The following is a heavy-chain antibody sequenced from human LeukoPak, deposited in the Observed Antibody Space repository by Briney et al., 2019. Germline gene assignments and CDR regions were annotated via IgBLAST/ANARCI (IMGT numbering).Heavy chain of an antibody. CDR3: ARMYYYGSGSYFDP. D-gene: IGHD3-10*01. Sequence: ASVKVSCKASGFTFTTYAISWVRQAPGQGLEWMGWISAYNGNTNYAQKLQGRVTMTTDTSTSTAYMELRSLRSDDTAVYYCARMYYYGSGSYFDPWGQGTLVTVSS. V-gene: IGHV1-18*01. J-gene: IGHJ5*02. CDR1: GFTFTTYA. CDR2: ISAYNGNT.